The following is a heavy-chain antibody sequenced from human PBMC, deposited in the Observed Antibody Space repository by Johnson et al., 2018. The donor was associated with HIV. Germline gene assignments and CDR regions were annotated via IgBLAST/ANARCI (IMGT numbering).Heavy chain of an antibody. CDR1: GFTFNSHG. V-gene: IGHV3-7*01. CDR3: ASSWFGELSYAVDI. D-gene: IGHD3-10*01. Sequence: VQLVESGGAVVQPGRSLRLSCAASGFTFNSHGMHWVRQAPGKGLEWVANIKQDGSEKYYVDSVKGRFTISRDNAKNSLYLQMNSLRAEDTAVYYCASSWFGELSYAVDIWGQGTMVTVSS. J-gene: IGHJ3*02. CDR2: IKQDGSEK.